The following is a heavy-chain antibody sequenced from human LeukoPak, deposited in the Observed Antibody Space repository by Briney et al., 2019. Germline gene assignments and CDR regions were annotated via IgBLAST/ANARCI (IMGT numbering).Heavy chain of an antibody. V-gene: IGHV4-39*07. CDR3: ARVSGFGDY. CDR2: INYSGST. J-gene: IGHJ4*02. CDR1: GGSISSSSYF. Sequence: SGTLSLTCTVSGGSISSSSYFWGWIRQPPGKGLEWIGEINYSGSTNYNPSLKSRVTISVDTSKNQFSLKLSSVTAADTAVYYCARVSGFGDYWGQGTLVTVSS. D-gene: IGHD3-10*01.